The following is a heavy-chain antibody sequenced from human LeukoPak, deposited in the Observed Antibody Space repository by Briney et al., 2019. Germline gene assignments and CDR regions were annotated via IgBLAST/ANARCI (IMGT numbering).Heavy chain of an antibody. D-gene: IGHD4-11*01. V-gene: IGHV1-46*01. CDR2: INPSGGST. CDR1: GYTFTSYY. CDR3: ARDRAVTTNSTRYYYYYMDV. Sequence: GASVKVSCKASGYTFTSYYMHWVRQAPGQGLEWMGIINPSGGSTSYAQKFQGRVTMTRDMSTSTVYMELSSLRSEDTAVYYCARDRAVTTNSTRYYYYYMDVWGKGTTVTVSS. J-gene: IGHJ6*03.